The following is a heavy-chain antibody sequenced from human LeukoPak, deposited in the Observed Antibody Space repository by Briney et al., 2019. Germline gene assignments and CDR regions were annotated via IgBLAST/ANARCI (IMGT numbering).Heavy chain of an antibody. Sequence: SVKVSCKASGGTFSSYAISWVRQAPGQGLEWMGGIIPIFGTANYAQKFQGRVTITADKSTSTAYMELSSLRSEDTAVYYCARVVAWYSSGMGAFDIWGQGTMVTVSS. CDR3: ARVVAWYSSGMGAFDI. CDR2: IIPIFGTA. CDR1: GGTFSSYA. V-gene: IGHV1-69*06. J-gene: IGHJ3*02. D-gene: IGHD6-19*01.